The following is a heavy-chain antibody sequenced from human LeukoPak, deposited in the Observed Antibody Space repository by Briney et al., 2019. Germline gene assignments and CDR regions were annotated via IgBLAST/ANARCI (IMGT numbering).Heavy chain of an antibody. Sequence: SGGSLRLSCAASGFTFSSYWMSWLRQAPGKGLEWVANMNQDGSEKYYVDSVKGRFTISRDNAKNSLYLQMSNLRAEDTAVYYCAREGRGRYFDLWGRGTLVTVSS. CDR2: MNQDGSEK. CDR1: GFTFSSYW. J-gene: IGHJ2*01. V-gene: IGHV3-7*01. D-gene: IGHD1-26*01. CDR3: AREGRGRYFDL.